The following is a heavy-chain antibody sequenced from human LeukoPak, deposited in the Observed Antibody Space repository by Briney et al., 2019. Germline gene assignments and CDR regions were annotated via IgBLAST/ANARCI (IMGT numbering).Heavy chain of an antibody. CDR3: ARGDGYCSGGSCYVFDY. Sequence: GGSLRLSCAASGFTFSSYSMNWVRQTPGKGLEWVSSISSSSSYIYYADSVKGRFTISRDNAKNSLYLQMNSLRAEDTAVYYCARGDGYCSGGSCYVFDYWGQGTLVTVSS. J-gene: IGHJ4*02. V-gene: IGHV3-21*01. D-gene: IGHD2-15*01. CDR2: ISSSSSYI. CDR1: GFTFSSYS.